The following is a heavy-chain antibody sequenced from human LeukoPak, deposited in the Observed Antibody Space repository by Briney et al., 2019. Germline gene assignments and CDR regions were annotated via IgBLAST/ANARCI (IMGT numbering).Heavy chain of an antibody. CDR2: ISNYGGSR. D-gene: IGHD2-2*02. CDR3: AKGGRECSSTTCYTLYNWFDP. CDR1: GFTLSRYA. V-gene: IGHV3-23*01. J-gene: IGHJ5*02. Sequence: GGSLRLSCAASGFTLSRYAMNWVRQVPGKGLEWVSSISNYGGSRNYADSVKGRFTISRDNSKNTLYLQMNSLRVEDTAIYYCAKGGRECSSTTCYTLYNWFDPWGQGTLVTVSS.